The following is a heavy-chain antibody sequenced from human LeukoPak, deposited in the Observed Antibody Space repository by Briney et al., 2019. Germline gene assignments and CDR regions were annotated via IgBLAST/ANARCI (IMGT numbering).Heavy chain of an antibody. J-gene: IGHJ3*02. Sequence: SETLSLTCTVSGVSIINSNYYWAWIRQPPGKGLEWIGSIYYSRGTDSDPSYSPSLKSRISISVDTSKNQFSLKVKSVTAADTAMYYCARDAGYGGYAFDIWGQGTMVTVSS. D-gene: IGHD1-26*01. CDR2: IYYSRGT. V-gene: IGHV4-39*02. CDR3: ARDAGYGGYAFDI. CDR1: GVSIINSNYY.